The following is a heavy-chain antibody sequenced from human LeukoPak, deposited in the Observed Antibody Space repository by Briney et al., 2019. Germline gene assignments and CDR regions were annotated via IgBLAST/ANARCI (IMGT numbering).Heavy chain of an antibody. CDR3: ARDRGIFGVDNWFDP. CDR1: GGTFSSYT. J-gene: IGHJ5*02. CDR2: IIPILGIA. V-gene: IGHV1-69*04. Sequence: ASVKVSCKASGGTFSSYTISWVRQAPGQGLEWMGRIIPILGIANYAQKFQGRVTITADKSTSTAYMELSSLRSEDTAVYYCARDRGIFGVDNWFDPWGQGTLVTASS. D-gene: IGHD3-3*01.